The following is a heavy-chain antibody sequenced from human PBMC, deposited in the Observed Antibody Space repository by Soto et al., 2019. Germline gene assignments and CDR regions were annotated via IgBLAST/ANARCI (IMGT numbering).Heavy chain of an antibody. D-gene: IGHD5-12*01. CDR3: SKDTLTVDSGYECYFDY. CDR2: ISGSGGST. J-gene: IGHJ4*02. V-gene: IGHV3-23*01. CDR1: GFTFSSYA. Sequence: VGSLRLSCAASGFTFSSYAMSWVRQAPGKGLEWVSAISGSGGSTYYADSVKGRFTISRDNSKNTLYLQMNSLRAEDTAVYYCSKDTLTVDSGYECYFDYWGQGTLVTVSS.